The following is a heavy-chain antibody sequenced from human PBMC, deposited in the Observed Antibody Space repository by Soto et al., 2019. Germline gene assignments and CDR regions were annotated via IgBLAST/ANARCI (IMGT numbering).Heavy chain of an antibody. CDR3: ARDGGSGWYRFDY. Sequence: QVQLVQSGAEVKKPGASVKVSCKASGYTFTSYAMHWVRQAPGQRLEWMGWINAGNGNTKYSQKFQGRVTITRDTSASKAYMELSSLRSEDTAVYYCARDGGSGWYRFDYWGQGTLVTVSS. CDR1: GYTFTSYA. D-gene: IGHD6-19*01. V-gene: IGHV1-3*01. CDR2: INAGNGNT. J-gene: IGHJ4*02.